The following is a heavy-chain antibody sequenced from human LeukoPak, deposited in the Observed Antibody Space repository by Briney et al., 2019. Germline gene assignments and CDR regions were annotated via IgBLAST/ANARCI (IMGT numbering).Heavy chain of an antibody. D-gene: IGHD2-15*01. J-gene: IGHJ5*02. CDR3: ASLPKGKVAATS. CDR2: INHSGST. CDR1: GGSFSGYY. V-gene: IGHV4-34*01. Sequence: SETLSLTCAVYGGSFSGYYWSWIRQPPGKGLEWIGEINHSGSTNYNPSLKSRVTISVDTSKNQFPLKLSSVTAADTAVYYCASLPKGKVAATSWGQGTLVTVSS.